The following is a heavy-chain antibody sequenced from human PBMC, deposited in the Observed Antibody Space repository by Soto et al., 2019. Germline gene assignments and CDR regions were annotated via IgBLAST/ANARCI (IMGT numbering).Heavy chain of an antibody. V-gene: IGHV3-7*01. CDR2: IKQDGSEK. CDR3: ARDPNIVGATHGGYYYYYGMDV. CDR1: GFTFSSYW. Sequence: EVQLVESGGGLVQPGGSLRLSCAASGFTFSSYWMSWVRQAPGKGLEWVANIKQDGSEKYYVDSVKGRFTISRDNAKNSLYMQMNSLRAEDTAVYDCARDPNIVGATHGGYYYYYGMDVWGQGTTVTVSS. D-gene: IGHD1-26*01. J-gene: IGHJ6*02.